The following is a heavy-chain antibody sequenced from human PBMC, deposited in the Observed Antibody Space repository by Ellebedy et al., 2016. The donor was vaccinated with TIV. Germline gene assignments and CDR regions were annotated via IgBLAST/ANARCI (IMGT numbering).Heavy chain of an antibody. V-gene: IGHV3-49*03. CDR2: IRSKAYGGTT. D-gene: IGHD2-15*01. Sequence: GGSLRLXXTASGFTFGDYAMSWFRQAPGKGLEWVGFIRSKAYGGTTEYAASVKGRFTISRDDSKSIAYLQMNSLKTEDTAVYYCTREDIVVVVADYWGQGTLVTVSS. CDR3: TREDIVVVVADY. CDR1: GFTFGDYA. J-gene: IGHJ4*02.